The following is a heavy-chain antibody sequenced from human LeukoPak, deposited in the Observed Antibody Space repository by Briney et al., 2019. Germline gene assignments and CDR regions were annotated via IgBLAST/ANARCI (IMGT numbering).Heavy chain of an antibody. CDR3: ARTYYYDSSGRSYGMDV. CDR1: GYTFTGYY. J-gene: IGHJ6*02. D-gene: IGHD3-22*01. CDR2: INPNSGGT. V-gene: IGHV1-2*02. Sequence: ASVKVSCKASGYTFTGYYMHWVRQAPRQGLEWMGWINPNSGGTNYAQKFQGRVTMTRDTSISTAYMELSRLRSDDTAVYYCARTYYYDSSGRSYGMDVWGQGTTVTVSS.